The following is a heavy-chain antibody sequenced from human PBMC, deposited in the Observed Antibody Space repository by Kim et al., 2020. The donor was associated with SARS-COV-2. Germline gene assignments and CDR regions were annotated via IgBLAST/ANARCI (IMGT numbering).Heavy chain of an antibody. CDR3: AREDDDDYGDAGHFDY. D-gene: IGHD4-17*01. CDR2: ISSSSSYI. CDR1: GFTFSSYS. V-gene: IGHV3-21*01. J-gene: IGHJ4*02. Sequence: GGSLRLSCAASGFTFSSYSMNWVRQAPGKGLEWVSSISSSSSYIYYADSVKGRFTISRDNAKNSLYLQMNSLRAEDTAVYYCAREDDDDYGDAGHFDYWGQGTLVTVSS.